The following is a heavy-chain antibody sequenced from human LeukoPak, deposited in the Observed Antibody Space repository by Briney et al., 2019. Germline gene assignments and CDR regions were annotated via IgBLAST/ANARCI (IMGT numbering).Heavy chain of an antibody. Sequence: PGRSLRLSCAASGFTFSSYAMHWVRQAPGKGLEWVAVISYDGSNKYYADSVKGRFTISRDNSKNTLYLQMNSLRAEDTAVYYCARVSVPNFWSGLGVWGQGTLVTVSS. J-gene: IGHJ4*02. CDR1: GFTFSSYA. CDR3: ARVSVPNFWSGLGV. V-gene: IGHV3-30*04. CDR2: ISYDGSNK. D-gene: IGHD3-3*01.